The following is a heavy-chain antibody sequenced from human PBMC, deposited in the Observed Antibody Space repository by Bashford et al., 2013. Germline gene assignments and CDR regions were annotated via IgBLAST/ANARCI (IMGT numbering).Heavy chain of an antibody. D-gene: IGHD6-13*01. V-gene: IGHV4-38-2*01. CDR1: GYSISSGYY. CDR2: IYHSGST. J-gene: IGHJ4*02. Sequence: SSETLSLTCAVSGYSISSGYYWGWIRQPPGKGLEWIGSIYHSGSTYYNPSLKSRVTISVDTSKNQFSLKLSSVTAADTAVYYCASKKISTSCHKEYSSSWPFDYWGQGTLVTVSS. CDR3: ASKKISTSCHKEYSSSWPFDY.